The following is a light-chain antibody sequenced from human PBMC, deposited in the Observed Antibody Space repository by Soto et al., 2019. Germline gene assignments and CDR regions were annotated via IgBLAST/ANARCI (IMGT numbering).Light chain of an antibody. CDR1: QSVRDN. V-gene: IGKV3-15*01. Sequence: VMTQSPDTLSVSPGGGCTRSCMASQSVRDNLAWYQQKPGQAPRLLIFGASTRATGIPASFSGSGSGTEFTLTISSLQSEDFAFYFCQQYNNWPPAFGQGTRLEIK. CDR3: QQYNNWPPA. CDR2: GAS. J-gene: IGKJ5*01.